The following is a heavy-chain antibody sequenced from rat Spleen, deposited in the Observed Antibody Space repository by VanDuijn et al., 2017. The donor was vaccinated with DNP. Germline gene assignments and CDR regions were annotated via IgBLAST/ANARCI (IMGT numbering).Heavy chain of an antibody. V-gene: IGHV4-2*01. CDR1: GFNFNDYW. D-gene: IGHD1-11*01. Sequence: EVKLVESGGGLVQPGRSLKLSCAASGFNFNDYWMGWVRQAPGKGLEWIGQINKDSRTIKYSPSVKDKFTISRENVQNTLYLQMNKLGSEDTATYYCSRGPNYGGYSDYFDCWGQGVIVTVSS. J-gene: IGHJ2*01. CDR2: INKDSRTI. CDR3: SRGPNYGGYSDYFDC.